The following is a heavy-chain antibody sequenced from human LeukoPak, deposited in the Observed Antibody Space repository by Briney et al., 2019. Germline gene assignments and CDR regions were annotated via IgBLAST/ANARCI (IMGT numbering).Heavy chain of an antibody. Sequence: GASVKVSCKASGYTFTGYYMHWVRQAPGQGLEWMGWINPNSGGINYAQKFQGRVTMTRDTSISTAYMELSRLRSDDTAVYYCAKSIAANWFDPWGQGTLVTVSS. V-gene: IGHV1-2*02. CDR2: INPNSGGI. J-gene: IGHJ5*02. CDR1: GYTFTGYY. D-gene: IGHD6-6*01. CDR3: AKSIAANWFDP.